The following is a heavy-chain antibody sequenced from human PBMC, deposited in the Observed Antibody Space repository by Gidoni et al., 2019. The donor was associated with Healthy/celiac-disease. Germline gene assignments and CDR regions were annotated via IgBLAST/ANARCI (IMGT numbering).Heavy chain of an antibody. CDR1: GFTFSSYG. Sequence: VQLVESGGCVVQPWRSLRLSCAASGFTFSSYGMHWVRQAPGKWLEWVAVISYDGSNKYYADSVKGRFTISRDNSKNTLYLQMNSLRAEDTAVYYCAKIAGTNAFDIWGQGTMVTVSS. CDR2: ISYDGSNK. CDR3: AKIAGTNAFDI. J-gene: IGHJ3*02. V-gene: IGHV3-30*18. D-gene: IGHD6-13*01.